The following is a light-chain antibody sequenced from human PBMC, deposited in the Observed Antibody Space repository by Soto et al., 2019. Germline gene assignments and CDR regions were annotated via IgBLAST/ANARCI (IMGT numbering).Light chain of an antibody. CDR1: QSVSSN. CDR3: QQYNSYSMT. J-gene: IGKJ1*01. CDR2: GAS. V-gene: IGKV3-15*01. Sequence: ETVMTQSQAALSVSPGERATLSCRSSQSVSSNLAWYQQRPGQAPRLLIYGASTRATGIPARFSGGESGTEFTLTISSLQPDDFATYYCQQYNSYSMTFGEATKV.